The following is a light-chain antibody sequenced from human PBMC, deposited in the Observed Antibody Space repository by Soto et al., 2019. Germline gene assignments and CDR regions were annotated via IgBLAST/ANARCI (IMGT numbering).Light chain of an antibody. Sequence: DIQMTQSPSSLSASLGDRVTITCLSGQNIFSSLNWYQQKPGKAPKLLIYAASSLQSGVPSRFSGSGSGTDFTLTITSLQPEDFATYYCQQSYNSPPITFGQGTRLEIK. CDR2: AAS. J-gene: IGKJ5*01. CDR1: QNIFSS. V-gene: IGKV1-39*01. CDR3: QQSYNSPPIT.